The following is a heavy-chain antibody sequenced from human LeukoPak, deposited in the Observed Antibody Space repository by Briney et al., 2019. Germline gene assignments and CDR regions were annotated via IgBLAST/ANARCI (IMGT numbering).Heavy chain of an antibody. D-gene: IGHD5-18*01. Sequence: GGSLRLSCAASGXTFSSYDMNWVRQAPGKGLEWVSYISSTGSTMSYADSVKGRFTISRDNAKNSLYLQMNSLRAEDTAVYYCARDGYTFGYGTLDYWGQETLVTVSS. J-gene: IGHJ4*02. CDR1: GXTFSSYD. V-gene: IGHV3-48*03. CDR2: ISSTGSTM. CDR3: ARDGYTFGYGTLDY.